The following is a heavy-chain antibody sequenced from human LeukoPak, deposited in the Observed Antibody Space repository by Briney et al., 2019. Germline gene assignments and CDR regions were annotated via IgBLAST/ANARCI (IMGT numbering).Heavy chain of an antibody. CDR3: ARDYWWNYDY. Sequence: GGSLRLSCAATGFTFSDYAMHWVRQAPGKGLEWVAVISKDGSDKYYPGSVRGRFTISRDNSKNTIYLQMDSLRAEDTAIYYCARDYWWNYDYWGQGTLVTVSS. CDR2: ISKDGSDK. J-gene: IGHJ4*02. CDR1: GFTFSDYA. D-gene: IGHD1-7*01. V-gene: IGHV3-30-3*01.